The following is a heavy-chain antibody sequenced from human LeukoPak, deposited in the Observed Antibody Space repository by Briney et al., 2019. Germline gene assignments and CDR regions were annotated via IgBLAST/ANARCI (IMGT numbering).Heavy chain of an antibody. CDR3: ARDWVAKEGTGDY. Sequence: ASVKVSCKASGYTFTGYYMHWVRQAPGQGREWMGRINPNSGGTNYAQKFQGRVTMTRDTSISTAYMELGRLRSDDTAVYYCARDWVAKEGTGDYWGQGTLVTVSS. J-gene: IGHJ4*02. CDR1: GYTFTGYY. CDR2: INPNSGGT. V-gene: IGHV1-2*06. D-gene: IGHD2-15*01.